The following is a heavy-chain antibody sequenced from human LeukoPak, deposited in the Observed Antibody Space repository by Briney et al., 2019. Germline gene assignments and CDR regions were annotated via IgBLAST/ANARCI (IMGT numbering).Heavy chain of an antibody. Sequence: TGGSLRLSCAASGFTVSSNYMSWVRQAPGKGLEWVSVIYSGGSTYYADSVKGRFTISRDNSKNTLYLQMNSLRAEDTAVYYCATKWYSSGWYGDYWGQGTLVTVSS. D-gene: IGHD6-19*01. J-gene: IGHJ4*02. CDR3: ATKWYSSGWYGDY. CDR1: GFTVSSNY. V-gene: IGHV3-66*01. CDR2: IYSGGST.